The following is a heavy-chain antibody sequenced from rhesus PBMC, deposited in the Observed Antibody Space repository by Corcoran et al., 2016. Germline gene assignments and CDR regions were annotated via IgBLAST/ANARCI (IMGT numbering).Heavy chain of an antibody. CDR1: GYSISSGYG. J-gene: IGHJ4*01. CDR2: IYGGSGST. Sequence: QVQLQESGPGLVKPSETLSLTCAVSGYSISSGYGWGWIRQPPGKGLEWIGQIYGGSGSTYYNPSLKRRVTVSKDTSKTQFSLKLSSVTAADTAVYYCARVRGGAGHFDYWGQGVLVTVSS. CDR3: ARVRGGAGHFDY. D-gene: IGHD6-13*01. V-gene: IGHV4-127*01.